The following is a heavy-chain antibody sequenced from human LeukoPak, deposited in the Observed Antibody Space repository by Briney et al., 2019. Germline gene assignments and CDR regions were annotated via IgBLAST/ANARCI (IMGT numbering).Heavy chain of an antibody. D-gene: IGHD3-10*01. CDR3: ARWGRSTMVRGEDFDY. CDR1: GFTFSSYA. J-gene: IGHJ4*02. Sequence: GGSLRLSCAASGFTFSSYAMHWVRQAPGKGLEWVAVISYDGSNKYYADSVKGRFTISRDNSKNTLYLQMNSLRAEDTAVYYCARWGRSTMVRGEDFDYWGQGTLVTVSS. CDR2: ISYDGSNK. V-gene: IGHV3-30*04.